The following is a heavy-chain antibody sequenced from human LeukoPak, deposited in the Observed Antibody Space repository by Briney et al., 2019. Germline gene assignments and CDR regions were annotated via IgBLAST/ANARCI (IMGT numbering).Heavy chain of an antibody. J-gene: IGHJ6*03. D-gene: IGHD2-2*01. V-gene: IGHV3-23*01. CDR3: AKSLFDCSSTSCYYYYYYYMDV. Sequence: GGSLRLSCAASGFTFSSYAMSWVRQAPGKGLEWVSAISGSGGSTYYADSVKGRFTISRDNSKNTLYLQMNSLRAEDTAVYYCAKSLFDCSSTSCYYYYYYYMDVWGKGTTVTVSS. CDR2: ISGSGGST. CDR1: GFTFSSYA.